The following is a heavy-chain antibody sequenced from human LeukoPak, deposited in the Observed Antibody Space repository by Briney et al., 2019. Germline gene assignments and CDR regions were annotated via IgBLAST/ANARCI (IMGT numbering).Heavy chain of an antibody. D-gene: IGHD4-23*01. CDR1: GFTFSSYA. CDR3: VGYGGNSF. V-gene: IGHV3-66*01. CDR2: IYNDGST. J-gene: IGHJ4*02. Sequence: GGSLGLSCAASGFTFSSYAMSWVRQAPGKGLEWVSVIYNDGSTYYVDSVKGSFTISRDNSKNTLYLQMNTLRAEDTAVYYCVGYGGNSFWGQGTLVTVSS.